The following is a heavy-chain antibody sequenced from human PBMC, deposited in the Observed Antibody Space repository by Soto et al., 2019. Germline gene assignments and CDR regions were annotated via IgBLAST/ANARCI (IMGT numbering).Heavy chain of an antibody. D-gene: IGHD2-21*02. CDR2: ISATGGST. V-gene: IGHV3-23*01. CDR1: GFTFSSYT. Sequence: GGSLRLSCAASGFTFSSYTMSWVRQAPGKGLEWVSGISATGGSTYYADSVKGRFTFSRDNSKNTLYLQMNSLRAEDTAVYYCAKGFIRDCGGDCTVDTWGQGTLVTVS. CDR3: AKGFIRDCGGDCTVDT. J-gene: IGHJ5*02.